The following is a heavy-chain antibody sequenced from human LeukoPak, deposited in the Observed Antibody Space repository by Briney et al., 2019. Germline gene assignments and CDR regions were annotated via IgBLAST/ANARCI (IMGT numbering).Heavy chain of an antibody. CDR1: GGSLSSYY. D-gene: IGHD5-12*01. CDR3: AGGGSGYDYVDY. CDR2: IYYSGST. Sequence: PSETLSLTCTVSGGSLSSYYWSWIRQPPGKGLEGIGYIYYSGSTNYNTSLKSRVTISVDTSKDQFPLTLGSVTAADTAVYYCAGGGSGYDYVDYWGQGTLVTVSS. J-gene: IGHJ4*02. V-gene: IGHV4-59*01.